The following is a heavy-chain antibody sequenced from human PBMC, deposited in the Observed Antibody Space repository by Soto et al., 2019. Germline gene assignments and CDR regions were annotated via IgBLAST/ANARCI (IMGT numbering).Heavy chain of an antibody. V-gene: IGHV3-33*01. CDR3: ARVWVAARPDGYYYYGMDV. Sequence: QVQLVESGGGVVQPGRSLRLSCAASGFTFSSYGMHWVRQAPGKGLEWVAVIWYDGSNKYYADSVKGRFTISRDNSKNTLYLQMNRLRAEDTSVYYCARVWVAARPDGYYYYGMDVW. J-gene: IGHJ6*01. CDR2: IWYDGSNK. CDR1: GFTFSSYG. D-gene: IGHD6-6*01.